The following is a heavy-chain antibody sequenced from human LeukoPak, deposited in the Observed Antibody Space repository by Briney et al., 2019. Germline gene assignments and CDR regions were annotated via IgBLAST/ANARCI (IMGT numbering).Heavy chain of an antibody. CDR3: ARDQGGPYYDSSGYYSD. CDR2: IYYSGTT. J-gene: IGHJ4*02. Sequence: SETLSLTCTVSGGSISSGGYYWSWIRQHPGKGLEWIGYIYYSGTTYYNPSLKSRLTISVDTSKNQFSLKLSSVTAADTAMYYCARDQGGPYYDSSGYYSDWGQGTLVTVSS. D-gene: IGHD3-22*01. CDR1: GGSISSGGYY. V-gene: IGHV4-31*03.